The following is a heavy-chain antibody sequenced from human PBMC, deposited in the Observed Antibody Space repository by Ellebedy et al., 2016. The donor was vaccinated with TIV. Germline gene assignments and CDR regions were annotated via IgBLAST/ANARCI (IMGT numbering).Heavy chain of an antibody. D-gene: IGHD4/OR15-4a*01. CDR2: INHSGST. J-gene: IGHJ4*02. CDR1: GGSFSGYY. CDR3: ARVWRGATHFDY. V-gene: IGHV4-34*01. Sequence: SQTLSLTXXVYGGSFSGYYWSWIRQPPGKGLEWIGEINHSGSTNYNPSLKSRVTISVDTSKNQFSLKLSSVTAADTAVYYCARVWRGATHFDYWGQGTLVTVSS.